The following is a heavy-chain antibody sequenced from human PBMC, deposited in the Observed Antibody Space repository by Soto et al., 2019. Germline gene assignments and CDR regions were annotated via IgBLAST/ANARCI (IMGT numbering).Heavy chain of an antibody. Sequence: SVKVSFKASGGTFSSYAISWVRQAPGQGLEWMGGIIPIFGTANYAQKFQGRVTITADESTSTAYMELSSLGSEDTAVYYCARAYGSGSYYMFDYWGQGPLVTVSS. CDR2: IIPIFGTA. J-gene: IGHJ4*02. V-gene: IGHV1-69*13. CDR1: GGTFSSYA. D-gene: IGHD3-10*01. CDR3: ARAYGSGSYYMFDY.